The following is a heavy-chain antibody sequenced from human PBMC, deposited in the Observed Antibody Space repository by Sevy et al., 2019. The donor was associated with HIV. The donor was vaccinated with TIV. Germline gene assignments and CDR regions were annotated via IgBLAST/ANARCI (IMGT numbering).Heavy chain of an antibody. CDR3: PREGGYSDQGMDV. J-gene: IGHJ6*02. D-gene: IGHD5-12*01. CDR1: GFTFSNYN. CDR2: ISSSSNTI. V-gene: IGHV3-48*01. Sequence: GGSLRLSCAASGFTFSNYNMNWVRQAPGKGLEWASYISSSSNTIYYADSVKGRFTISRDNDKNSLYLEMNSLRAEDTAVYYCPREGGYSDQGMDVWGLGTTVTVSS.